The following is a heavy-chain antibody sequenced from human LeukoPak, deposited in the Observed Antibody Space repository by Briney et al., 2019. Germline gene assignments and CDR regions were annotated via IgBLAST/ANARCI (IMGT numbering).Heavy chain of an antibody. D-gene: IGHD3-10*01. CDR1: GYTFTGYY. V-gene: IGHV1-2*02. Sequence: ASVKVSFKASGYTFTGYYMHWVRQAPGQGLEWMGWINPNNGGTKYAQKFQGRVTMTRDTSISTAYMELSRVRSDDTAVYYCARVVGGNYYGSETDDYWGQGTLVTVSS. J-gene: IGHJ4*02. CDR2: INPNNGGT. CDR3: ARVVGGNYYGSETDDY.